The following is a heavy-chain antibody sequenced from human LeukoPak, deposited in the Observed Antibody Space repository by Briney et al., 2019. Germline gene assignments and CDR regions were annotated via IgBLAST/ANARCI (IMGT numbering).Heavy chain of an antibody. Sequence: ASVKVSCKASGYTFTGYYMHWVRQAPGQGLEWMGWINPNSGGTNYAQKFQGRATMTRDTSISTAYMELSRLRSDDTAVYYCARMNDYYDSSGYLPNYGMDVWGQGTTVTVSS. J-gene: IGHJ6*02. CDR1: GYTFTGYY. D-gene: IGHD3-22*01. CDR3: ARMNDYYDSSGYLPNYGMDV. V-gene: IGHV1-2*02. CDR2: INPNSGGT.